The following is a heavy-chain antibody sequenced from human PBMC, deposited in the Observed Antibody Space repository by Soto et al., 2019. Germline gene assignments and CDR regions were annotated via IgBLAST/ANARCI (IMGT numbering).Heavy chain of an antibody. CDR3: AGNSGSYYYYYGMDV. CDR1: GYTFTSYD. J-gene: IGHJ6*02. D-gene: IGHD1-26*01. CDR2: MNPNSGNT. V-gene: IGHV1-8*01. Sequence: ASVKVSCKAYGYTFTSYDINWVRQATGQGLEWMGWMNPNSGNTGYAQKFQGRVTMTRNTSISTAYMELSSLRSEDTAVYYCAGNSGSYYYYYGMDVWGQGTTVTVSS.